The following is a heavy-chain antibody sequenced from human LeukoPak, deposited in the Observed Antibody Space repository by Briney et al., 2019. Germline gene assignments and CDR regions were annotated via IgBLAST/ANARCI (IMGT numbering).Heavy chain of an antibody. D-gene: IGHD3-22*01. J-gene: IGHJ3*02. CDR3: ARDAYYYDSSGQTAFDI. V-gene: IGHV3-21*01. CDR1: GFTFSSYS. Sequence: GGSLRLSCAASGFTFSSYSMNWVRQAPGKGLEWVSSISSSSSSYIYYADSVKGRFTISRDNAKNSLYLQMNSLRAEDTAVYYCARDAYYYDSSGQTAFDIWGQGTMVTVSS. CDR2: ISSSSSSYI.